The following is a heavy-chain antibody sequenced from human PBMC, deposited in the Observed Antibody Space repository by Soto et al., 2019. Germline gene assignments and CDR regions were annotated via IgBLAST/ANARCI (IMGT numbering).Heavy chain of an antibody. CDR2: IYHIGST. V-gene: IGHV4-4*02. Sequence: ASLWPTCRVRGASIRTSSWWSWSRQPPGKGLEWIGEIYHIGSTNYNPSLKSRVTISVDKSKNQFSLKLSSVTAADTAVYHCARPSGSYYAIGWFDPCGQGTLVTVSS. J-gene: IGHJ5*02. CDR1: GASIRTSSW. CDR3: ARPSGSYYAIGWFDP. D-gene: IGHD1-26*01.